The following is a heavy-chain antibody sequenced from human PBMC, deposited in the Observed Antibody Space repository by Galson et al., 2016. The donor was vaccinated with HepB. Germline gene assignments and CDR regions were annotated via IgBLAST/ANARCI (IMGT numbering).Heavy chain of an antibody. CDR1: GYTFTDYN. CDR3: AREARLRYVDS. Sequence: SVKVSCKASGYTFTDYNMHWVRQAPGQGLEWMGIINPSAGSTSYAQKFQGRVTMTRDTSTSTVYMELNSLRAEDTAVYYCAREARLRYVDSWGQGTLVTVSS. V-gene: IGHV1-46*01. D-gene: IGHD3-9*01. CDR2: INPSAGST. J-gene: IGHJ5*01.